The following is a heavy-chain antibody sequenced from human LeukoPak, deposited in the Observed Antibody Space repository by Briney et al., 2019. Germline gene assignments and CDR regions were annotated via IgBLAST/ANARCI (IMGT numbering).Heavy chain of an antibody. J-gene: IGHJ3*02. CDR3: ARGIGTSYDSSRDAFDI. CDR2: IYSPGT. V-gene: IGHV4-61*02. CDR1: AGSINSGDYY. D-gene: IGHD3-22*01. Sequence: SQTLSLTCTVSAGSINSGDYYWSWIRQPAGKGLEWIGRIYSPGTNYNYNPSVKSRVTISIDTSKNQFSLKLASVTAADTAVYYCARGIGTSYDSSRDAFDIWGQGTMVTVSS.